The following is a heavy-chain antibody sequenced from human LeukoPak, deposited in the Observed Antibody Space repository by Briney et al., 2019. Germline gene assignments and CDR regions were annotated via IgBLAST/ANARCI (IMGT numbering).Heavy chain of an antibody. V-gene: IGHV4-61*02. CDR3: ASLYNWNYDY. CDR2: IYTSGST. J-gene: IGHJ4*02. CDR1: GGSISSGSYY. Sequence: PSETLSLTCTVSGGSISSGSYYWSWIRQPAGKGLEWIGRIYTSGSTNYNPSLKSRVTISVGTSKSQFSLKLSSVTAADTAVYYCASLYNWNYDYWGQGTLVTVSS. D-gene: IGHD1-7*01.